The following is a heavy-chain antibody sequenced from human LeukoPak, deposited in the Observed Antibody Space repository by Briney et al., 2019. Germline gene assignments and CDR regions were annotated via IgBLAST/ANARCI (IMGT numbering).Heavy chain of an antibody. CDR3: AHMGYFDIAGYFRYFFDF. J-gene: IGHJ4*01. V-gene: IGHV2-5*02. D-gene: IGHD3-9*01. Sequence: SGPTLVKPTQTLTLTCAFSGFSLTTYGEGVSWIRQSPGKAPEWLALIFWDDDERYNPSLKTRLSITKDISRNQVVLTVANMESVETVTYYCAHMGYFDIAGYFRYFFDFWGQGTLVTVSS. CDR2: IFWDDDE. CDR1: GFSLTTYGEG.